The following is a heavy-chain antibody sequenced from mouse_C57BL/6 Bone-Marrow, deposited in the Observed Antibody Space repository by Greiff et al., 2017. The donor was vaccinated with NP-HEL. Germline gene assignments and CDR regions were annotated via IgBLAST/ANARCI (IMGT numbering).Heavy chain of an antibody. Sequence: EVHLVESGPGLAKPSQTLSLTCSVTGYSITSDYWNWIRKFPGNKLEYMGYISYSGSTYYNTSHKSRISITRDTSKNQYYQQLNSVTTEDTATYYCARYVVATRGYYFDYWGQGTTLTVSS. CDR3: ARYVVATRGYYFDY. CDR1: GYSITSDY. V-gene: IGHV3-8*01. J-gene: IGHJ2*01. CDR2: ISYSGST. D-gene: IGHD1-1*01.